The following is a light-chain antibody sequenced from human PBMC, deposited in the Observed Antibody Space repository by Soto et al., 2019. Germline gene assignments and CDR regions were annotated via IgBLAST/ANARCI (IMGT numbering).Light chain of an antibody. J-gene: IGLJ1*01. CDR3: SSYTSSRTLV. V-gene: IGLV2-14*01. Sequence: SVLTQPGSVCGSAGQSITISCTGTSSDVGAYNYVSWYQQHPGKAPKLMIYEVSNRPSGVSHRFSGSKSDNTASLTISGLQTDDEADYYCSSYTSSRTLVFGTGTKVTVL. CDR2: EVS. CDR1: SSDVGAYNY.